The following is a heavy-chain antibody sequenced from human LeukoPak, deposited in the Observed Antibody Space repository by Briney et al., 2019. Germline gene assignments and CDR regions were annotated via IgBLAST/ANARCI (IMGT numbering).Heavy chain of an antibody. D-gene: IGHD3-10*01. J-gene: IGHJ6*03. CDR2: IIPIFGTA. CDR3: ARNYGSGSYYTPHYYYYMDV. Sequence: SVKVSCKASGGTFSSYAISWVRQAPGQGLEWMGGIIPIFGTANYAQKSQGRVTITTDESTSTAYMELSSLRSEDTAVYYCARNYGSGSYYTPHYYYYMDVWGKGTTVTVSS. CDR1: GGTFSSYA. V-gene: IGHV1-69*05.